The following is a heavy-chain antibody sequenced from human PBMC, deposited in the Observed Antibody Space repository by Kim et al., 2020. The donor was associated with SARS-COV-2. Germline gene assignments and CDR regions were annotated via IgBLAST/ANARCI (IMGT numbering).Heavy chain of an antibody. CDR2: ISHDGSNK. Sequence: GGSLRLSCAASGFTFSSYGMHWVRQAPGKGLEWVAVISHDGSNKYYADSVKGRFTISRDNSKNTLYLQMNSLRAEDTAVYYCAKDSGDYYYYYGMDVWGQGTTVTVSS. CDR1: GFTFSSYG. V-gene: IGHV3-30*18. D-gene: IGHD4-17*01. J-gene: IGHJ6*02. CDR3: AKDSGDYYYYYGMDV.